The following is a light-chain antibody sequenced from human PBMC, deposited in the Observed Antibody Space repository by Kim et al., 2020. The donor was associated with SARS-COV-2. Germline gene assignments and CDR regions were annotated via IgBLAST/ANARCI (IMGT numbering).Light chain of an antibody. CDR1: SSDVGGYNY. CDR3: SSYATSNTRVV. Sequence: QSALTQPASVSGSPGQSITISCTGTSSDVGGYNYVSWYQHHPGKAPKLIIYEVSNRPSGISNRFSGSKSGNTASLTISGLQAGDEANYNCSSYATSNTRVVFGGGTQLTVL. V-gene: IGLV2-14*01. CDR2: EVS. J-gene: IGLJ2*01.